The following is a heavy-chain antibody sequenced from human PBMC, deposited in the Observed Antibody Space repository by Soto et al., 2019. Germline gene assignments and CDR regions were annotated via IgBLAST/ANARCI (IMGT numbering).Heavy chain of an antibody. Sequence: GASVKVSFKASGGTFSSYAISWLRQAPGQGLEWMGGIIPIFGTANYAQKFQGRVTITADESTSTAYMELSSLRSEDTAVYYCARSADYYYGMDVWGQGTTVTVSS. CDR3: ARSADYYYGMDV. CDR1: GGTFSSYA. J-gene: IGHJ6*02. V-gene: IGHV1-69*13. CDR2: IIPIFGTA.